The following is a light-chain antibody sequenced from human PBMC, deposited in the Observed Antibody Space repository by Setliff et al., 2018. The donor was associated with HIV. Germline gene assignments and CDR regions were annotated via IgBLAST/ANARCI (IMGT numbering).Light chain of an antibody. V-gene: IGLV2-14*01. Sequence: QSALTQPASVSGYPGQSITISCTGTSSDVGGYNYVSWYQQHPGKAPKLMIYEVTNRPSGISNRFSGSRSGNTASLTISGLQAEDEADYYCSSYTIRNTLLFGTGTKGTVL. J-gene: IGLJ1*01. CDR2: EVT. CDR1: SSDVGGYNY. CDR3: SSYTIRNTLL.